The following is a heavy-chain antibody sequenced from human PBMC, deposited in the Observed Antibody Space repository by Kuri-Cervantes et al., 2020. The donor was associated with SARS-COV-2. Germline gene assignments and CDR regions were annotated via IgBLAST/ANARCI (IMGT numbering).Heavy chain of an antibody. J-gene: IGHJ4*02. CDR2: ISWDGGST. Sequence: GESLKISCAASGFTFDDYTMHWVRQAPGKGLEWVSLISWDGGSTYYADSVKGRFTISRDNSKNSLYLQMNSLRTEDTAVYYCTTAPSSSWYGRDYWGQGTLVTVSS. D-gene: IGHD6-13*01. CDR1: GFTFDDYT. CDR3: TTAPSSSWYGRDY. V-gene: IGHV3-43*01.